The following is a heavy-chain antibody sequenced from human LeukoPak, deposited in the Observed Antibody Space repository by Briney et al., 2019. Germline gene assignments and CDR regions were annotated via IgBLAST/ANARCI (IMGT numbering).Heavy chain of an antibody. Sequence: ASVKVSCKASGYTFTGYYMHWVRQAPGQGLEWMGWINPNSGGTNYAQKFQGRVTMTRDTSISTAYMELSRLRSDDTAVYYCARARGGRITIFGVVIRPTTFDYWGQGTLVTVSS. CDR3: ARARGGRITIFGVVIRPTTFDY. D-gene: IGHD3-3*01. CDR2: INPNSGGT. CDR1: GYTFTGYY. V-gene: IGHV1-2*02. J-gene: IGHJ4*02.